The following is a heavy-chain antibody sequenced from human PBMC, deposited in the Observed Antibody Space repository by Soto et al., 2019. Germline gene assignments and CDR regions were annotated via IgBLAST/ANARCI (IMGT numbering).Heavy chain of an antibody. J-gene: IGHJ4*02. V-gene: IGHV3-48*02. CDR2: IGTSGSTI. CDR3: ARDYDFWSGYYTGICDY. Sequence: EVQLVESGGGLVQPGESLRLSCAASGFTFSGVSMNWVRQAPGKGLEWVSYIGTSGSTIYYADSVKGRFTISRDNAKTSLYLQMNSLRDEDTAVYYCARDYDFWSGYYTGICDYWGQGTLVTVSS. CDR1: GFTFSGVS. D-gene: IGHD3-3*01.